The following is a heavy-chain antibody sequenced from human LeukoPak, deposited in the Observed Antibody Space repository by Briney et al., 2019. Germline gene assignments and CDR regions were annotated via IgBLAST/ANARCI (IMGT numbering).Heavy chain of an antibody. D-gene: IGHD5-18*01. Sequence: SVKVSCKASGGTFSSYAISWVRQAPGQGLEWMGRIIPILGIANYAQKFQGRVTITADKSTSIAYMELSSLRSEDTAVYYCARDTPPDTAMIGWFDPWGQGTLVTVSS. V-gene: IGHV1-69*04. CDR3: ARDTPPDTAMIGWFDP. J-gene: IGHJ5*02. CDR1: GGTFSSYA. CDR2: IIPILGIA.